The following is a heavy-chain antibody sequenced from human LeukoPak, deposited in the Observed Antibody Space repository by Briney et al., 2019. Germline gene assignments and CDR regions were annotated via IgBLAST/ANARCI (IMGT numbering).Heavy chain of an antibody. Sequence: SETLSLTCTVSGGSISSHCWSWIRQPPGKGLEWIGYIFYTASTNYNPSLKSRVTISVDKSKNQFSLKLRSVTAADTAVYYCARHKKITMVRGARRVSDAFDIWGQGTMVTVSS. CDR3: ARHKKITMVRGARRVSDAFDI. CDR1: GGSISSHC. CDR2: IFYTAST. J-gene: IGHJ3*02. D-gene: IGHD3-10*01. V-gene: IGHV4-59*11.